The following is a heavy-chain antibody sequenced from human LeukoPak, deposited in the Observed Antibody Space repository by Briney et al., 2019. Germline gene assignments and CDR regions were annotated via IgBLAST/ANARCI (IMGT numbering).Heavy chain of an antibody. Sequence: ASVTVSCKVSGYTLTELSMRWVRQAPGKGLEWMGGFDPEDGETIYAQKFQGRVTMTEDTSTDTAYMELSSLRSEDTAVYYCATLDTDNWFDPWGQGTLVTVSS. V-gene: IGHV1-24*01. CDR2: FDPEDGET. J-gene: IGHJ5*02. D-gene: IGHD5-18*01. CDR1: GYTLTELS. CDR3: ATLDTDNWFDP.